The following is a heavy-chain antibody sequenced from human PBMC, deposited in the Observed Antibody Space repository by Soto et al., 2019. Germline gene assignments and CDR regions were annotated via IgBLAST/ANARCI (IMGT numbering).Heavy chain of an antibody. CDR3: AKADV. J-gene: IGHJ6*02. V-gene: IGHV3-30*18. Sequence: QVQLVESGGGVVQPGRSLRLSCAASGFTFSSYGMHWVRQAPGKGLEWVAVISYDGSNKYYADSVKGRFTISRDNSKNTLYLQMNSLRAEDTAVYDCAKADVWGQGTTVTVSS. CDR1: GFTFSSYG. CDR2: ISYDGSNK.